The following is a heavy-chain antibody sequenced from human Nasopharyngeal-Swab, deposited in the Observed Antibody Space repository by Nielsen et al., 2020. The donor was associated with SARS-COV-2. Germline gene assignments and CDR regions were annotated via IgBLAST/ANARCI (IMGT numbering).Heavy chain of an antibody. CDR3: ARVWGMSSSPFDY. Sequence: ASVKVSCKASGYTFTNYYLHWVRQAPGQGLEWMGIINPSGGSTSYEQKFQGRVTMTRDTSTSTVHMELSSLRSEDTAVYYCARVWGMSSSPFDYWGQGTLVTVSS. CDR2: INPSGGST. CDR1: GYTFTNYY. D-gene: IGHD3-16*01. J-gene: IGHJ4*02. V-gene: IGHV1-46*01.